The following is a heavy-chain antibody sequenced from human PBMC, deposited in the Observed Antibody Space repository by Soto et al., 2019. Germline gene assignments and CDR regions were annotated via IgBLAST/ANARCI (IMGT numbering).Heavy chain of an antibody. CDR1: GGTFSSYA. V-gene: IGHV1-69*13. CDR2: IIPIFGTA. CDR3: ARDGSSSSSDYYYYGMDV. J-gene: IGHJ6*02. D-gene: IGHD6-6*01. Sequence: ASVKVSCNASGGTFSSYAISWVRQTPGQGLEWMGGIIPIFGTANYAQKFQGRVTITADESTSTAYMELSSLRSEDTAVYYCARDGSSSSSDYYYYGMDVWGQGTTVTVSS.